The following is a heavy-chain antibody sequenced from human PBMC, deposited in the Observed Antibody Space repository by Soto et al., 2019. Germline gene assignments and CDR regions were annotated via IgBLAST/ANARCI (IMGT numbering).Heavy chain of an antibody. D-gene: IGHD6-6*01. V-gene: IGHV1-69*13. Sequence: SVKVSCKASGGTLSSYAISWVRQAPGQGLEWMGGIIPIFGTANYAQKFQARVTITADESTSTAYMELSSLRSEDTAVYYCARVVARAGYYYGMDCCGQGTKVNVAS. CDR2: IIPIFGTA. CDR1: GGTLSSYA. CDR3: ARVVARAGYYYGMDC. J-gene: IGHJ6*01.